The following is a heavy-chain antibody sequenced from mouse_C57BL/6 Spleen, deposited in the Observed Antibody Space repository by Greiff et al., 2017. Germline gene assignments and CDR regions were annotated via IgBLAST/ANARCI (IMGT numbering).Heavy chain of an antibody. CDR1: GFTFSSYA. V-gene: IGHV5-4*01. Sequence: EVQGVESGGGLVKPGGSLKLSCAASGFTFSSYAMSWVRQTPGQRLEWVATISDGGSYTYYPDNVKGRFTISRDNAKNNLYLQMSHLKSEDTAVYYCARDRISWFAYWGQGTMVTVSA. J-gene: IGHJ3*01. CDR3: ARDRISWFAY. CDR2: ISDGGSYT.